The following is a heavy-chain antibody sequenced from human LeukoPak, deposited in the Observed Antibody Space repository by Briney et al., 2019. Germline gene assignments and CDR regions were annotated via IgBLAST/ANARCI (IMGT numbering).Heavy chain of an antibody. CDR1: GASITTYY. D-gene: IGHD6-13*01. J-gene: IGHJ4*02. Sequence: SETLSLTCTVSGASITTYYWSWIRQPPGKGLEWIGCMFHSGTTNYNPSLKSRVTISLDTSKNQFSLKLTSVTGADTAVYYCAGGPSSSTSDFWGQGTLVTVSS. V-gene: IGHV4-59*01. CDR2: MFHSGTT. CDR3: AGGPSSSTSDF.